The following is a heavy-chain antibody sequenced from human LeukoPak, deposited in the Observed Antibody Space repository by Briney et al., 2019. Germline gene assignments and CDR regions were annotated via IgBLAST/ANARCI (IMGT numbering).Heavy chain of an antibody. CDR2: IYYSGST. V-gene: IGHV4-59*01. CDR3: ARVTTGPYYYDSSGYYYDGVPFDY. D-gene: IGHD3-22*01. J-gene: IGHJ4*02. Sequence: SETLSLTCTVSGGSISSYYWSWIRQPPGKGLEWIGYIYYSGSTNYNPSLKSRVTISVDTSKNQFSLKLSSVTAADTAVYYCARVTTGPYYYDSSGYYYDGVPFDYWGQGTLVTVSS. CDR1: GGSISSYY.